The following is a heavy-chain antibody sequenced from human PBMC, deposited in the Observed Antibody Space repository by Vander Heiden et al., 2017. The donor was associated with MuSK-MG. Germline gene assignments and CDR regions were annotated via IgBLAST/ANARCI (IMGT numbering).Heavy chain of an antibody. Sequence: QLQLQESGPGLVKPSETLSLTCAVSGVSLSRSNYYWGWIRQPPGKGLEWIGSIYYSGSTYYNLSLKSRVTISVDTSKNQFSLKLSSVTAADTAVYYCARIFAGPAVAGGGGFFDHWGQGTQVTVS. V-gene: IGHV4-39*01. CDR3: ARIFAGPAVAGGGGFFDH. D-gene: IGHD6-19*01. J-gene: IGHJ4*02. CDR2: IYYSGST. CDR1: GVSLSRSNYY.